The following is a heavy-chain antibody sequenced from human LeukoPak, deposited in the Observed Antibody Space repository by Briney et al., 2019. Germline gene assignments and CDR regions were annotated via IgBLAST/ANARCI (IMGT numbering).Heavy chain of an antibody. D-gene: IGHD4-11*01. V-gene: IGHV1-69*13. CDR1: GGTFSSYA. J-gene: IGHJ5*02. CDR2: IIPIFGTA. Sequence: SVKVSCKASGGTFSSYAISWVRQAPGQGLEWMGGIIPIFGTANYAQKFQGRVTITADESTSTAYMELSSLRSEDTAVYYCAGLVTTVNPEGFDPWGQGTLVTVSS. CDR3: AGLVTTVNPEGFDP.